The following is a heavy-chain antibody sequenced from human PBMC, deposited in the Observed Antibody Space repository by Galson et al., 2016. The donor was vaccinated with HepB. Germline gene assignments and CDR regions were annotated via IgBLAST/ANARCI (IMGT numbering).Heavy chain of an antibody. J-gene: IGHJ4*02. V-gene: IGHV2-5*02. D-gene: IGHD1-1*01. CDR1: GFALSSSGMA. Sequence: PALVKPTQTLTLTCTFSGFALSSSGMAVGWLRQPPGKALEWLALIFWDDDTRYSPSLKSRLPMTKDSSKNQVVLKMTNMDHVDTGTYYCARKVTRSHGNPFDQWGQGTQVTVSS. CDR3: ARKVTRSHGNPFDQ. CDR2: IFWDDDT.